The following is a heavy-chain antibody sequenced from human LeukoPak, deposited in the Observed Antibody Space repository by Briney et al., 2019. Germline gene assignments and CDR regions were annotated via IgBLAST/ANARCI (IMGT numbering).Heavy chain of an antibody. Sequence: ASVKVSCKASGYTFTSYYMHWVRQAPGQGLEWMGIINPSGGSTSYAQKFQGRVTMTRDTSTSTVYMELSSLRSEDTAVCYCARVGFWSGYPGGRGMDVWGQGTTVTVSS. D-gene: IGHD3-3*01. J-gene: IGHJ6*02. CDR1: GYTFTSYY. CDR3: ARVGFWSGYPGGRGMDV. V-gene: IGHV1-46*01. CDR2: INPSGGST.